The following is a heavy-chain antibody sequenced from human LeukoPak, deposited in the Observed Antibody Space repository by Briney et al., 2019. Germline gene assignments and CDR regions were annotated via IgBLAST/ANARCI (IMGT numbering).Heavy chain of an antibody. CDR1: GYTLTELS. CDR2: FDPEDGET. D-gene: IGHD1-26*01. CDR3: AVFDSGSKLFNWFDP. V-gene: IGHV1-24*01. J-gene: IGHJ5*02. Sequence: ASVKVSCKVSGYTLTELSMHWVRQAPGKGLEWMGGFDPEDGETIYAQKFQGRVTMTEDTSTDTAYMELSSLRSEDTAVYYCAVFDSGSKLFNWFDPWGQGTLVTVSS.